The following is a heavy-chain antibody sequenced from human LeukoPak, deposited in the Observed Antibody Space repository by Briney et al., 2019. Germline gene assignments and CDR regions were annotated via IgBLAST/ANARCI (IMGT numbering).Heavy chain of an antibody. CDR2: IMNKTDGGTT. D-gene: IGHD3-3*01. J-gene: IGHJ5*02. CDR3: TTDVLDRDFWSGGGWFDP. V-gene: IGHV3-15*01. CDR1: GFTFSSYA. Sequence: GGSLRLSCAASGFTFSSYAMSWVRQAPGKGLEWVSRIMNKTDGGTTDYAAPVKGRFTISRDDSKNTLDLQMNSLKTEDTAVYYCTTDVLDRDFWSGGGWFDPWGQGTLVTVSS.